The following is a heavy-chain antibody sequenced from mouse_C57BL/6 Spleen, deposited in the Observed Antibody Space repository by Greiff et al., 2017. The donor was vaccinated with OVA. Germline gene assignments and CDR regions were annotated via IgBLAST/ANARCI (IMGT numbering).Heavy chain of an antibody. CDR3: KSGKWGN. D-gene: IGHD1-3*01. J-gene: IGHJ2*01. CDR1: GYTFTDYE. CDR2: IDPETGGT. V-gene: IGHV1-15*01. Sequence: VQLQESGAELVRPGASVTLSCKASGYTFTDYEMHWVKQTPVHGLEWIGAIDPETGGTAYNQKFKGKAILTADKSSSTAYMELRSLTSEDSAVFYCKSGKWGNWGQGTTLTVSS.